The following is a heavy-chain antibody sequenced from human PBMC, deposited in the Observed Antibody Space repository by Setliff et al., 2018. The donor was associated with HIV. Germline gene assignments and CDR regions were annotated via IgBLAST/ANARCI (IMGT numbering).Heavy chain of an antibody. V-gene: IGHV4-34*01. J-gene: IGHJ3*01. CDR1: GGSFSAYY. D-gene: IGHD5-18*01. CDR3: AREWSYGAFDTFDV. CDR2: INHSGSA. Sequence: PSETLSLTCAVYGGSFSAYYWSWIRQPPGKGLEWIGEINHSGSANYSPSLKTRVTIMVDTSKNQFSLKLGSVTAADAAVYYCAREWSYGAFDTFDVWGQVTMVTVSS.